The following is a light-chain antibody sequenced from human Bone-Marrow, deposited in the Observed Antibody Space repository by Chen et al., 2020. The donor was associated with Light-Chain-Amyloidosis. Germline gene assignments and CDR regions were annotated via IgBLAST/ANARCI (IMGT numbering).Light chain of an antibody. CDR1: SSDIGDNKF. CDR3: SSSTSTSPML. J-gene: IGLJ2*01. Sequence: QSALTQPASVSGSPGQSITISCPGTSSDIGDNKFVSWYQQRPGRGPKLLIFDVNNRPSGITDRFSGSRFDNTASLTLSGLRAEDEGDYYCSSSTSTSPMLFGGGARLTVL. V-gene: IGLV2-14*03. CDR2: DVN.